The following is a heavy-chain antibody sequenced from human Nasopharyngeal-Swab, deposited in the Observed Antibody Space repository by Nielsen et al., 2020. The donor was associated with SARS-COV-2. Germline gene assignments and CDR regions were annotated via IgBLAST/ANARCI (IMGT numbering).Heavy chain of an antibody. Sequence: SVKVSCKASGGTFSSYAISWVRQAPGQGLEWMGGIIPIFGTANYAQKFQGRVTITADESTSTAYMELSSLRSEDTAVYYCAREGQIFGVVDYYYYGLDVWGQGTTVTVSS. J-gene: IGHJ6*02. CDR3: AREGQIFGVVDYYYYGLDV. D-gene: IGHD3-3*01. V-gene: IGHV1-69*13. CDR1: GGTFSSYA. CDR2: IIPIFGTA.